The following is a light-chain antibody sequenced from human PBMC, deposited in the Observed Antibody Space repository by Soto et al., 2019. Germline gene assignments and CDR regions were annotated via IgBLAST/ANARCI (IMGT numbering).Light chain of an antibody. V-gene: IGKV1-39*01. CDR1: QTISSW. CDR3: QQSYSTLRT. CDR2: AAS. Sequence: DIQMTQSPSTLSGSLGDRVTLTCRASQTISSWLAWYQQKPGKAPKLLIYAASSLQSGVPSRFSGSGSGTDFTLTISSLQPEDFATYYCQQSYSTLRTFGQGTKVDIK. J-gene: IGKJ1*01.